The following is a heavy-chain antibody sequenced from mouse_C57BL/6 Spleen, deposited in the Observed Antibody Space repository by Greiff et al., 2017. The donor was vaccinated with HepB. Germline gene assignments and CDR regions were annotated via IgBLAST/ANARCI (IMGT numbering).Heavy chain of an antibody. Sequence: VQLVESGPELVKPGASVKISCKASGYAFSSSWMNWVKQRPGKGLEWIGRIYPGDGDTNYNGKFKGKATLTADKSSSTAYMQLSSLTSEDSAVYFCARGEGDWYFDVWGTGTTVTVSS. J-gene: IGHJ1*03. CDR2: IYPGDGDT. CDR3: ARGEGDWYFDV. D-gene: IGHD3-3*01. V-gene: IGHV1-82*01. CDR1: GYAFSSSW.